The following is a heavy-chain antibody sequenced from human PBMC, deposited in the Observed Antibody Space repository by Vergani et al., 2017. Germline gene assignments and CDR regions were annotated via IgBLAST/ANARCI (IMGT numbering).Heavy chain of an antibody. D-gene: IGHD3-16*02. Sequence: QVQLVQSGAEVKQPGASVKVSCKASGYTFTSYYMHWVRQAPGQGLEWMGWINPNSGGTGYAQKFQGRVTMTRNTSISTAYMELSSLRSEDTAVYYCARVNYDYVWGSYRYDDWGQGTLVTVSS. CDR3: ARVNYDYVWGSYRYDD. CDR2: INPNSGGT. J-gene: IGHJ4*02. V-gene: IGHV1-8*02. CDR1: GYTFTSYY.